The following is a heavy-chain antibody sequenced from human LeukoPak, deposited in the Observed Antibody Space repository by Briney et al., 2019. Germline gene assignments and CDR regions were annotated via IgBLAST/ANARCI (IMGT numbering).Heavy chain of an antibody. J-gene: IGHJ4*02. Sequence: ASVKVSCKASGYTFTNYGISWVRQAPGQGLEWMGWVSGYNGNTNYAQKFQGRVTMTRDTSISTAYMELSRLRPDDTAVYYCAATYSSGWYVWNFDYWGQGTLVTVSS. V-gene: IGHV1-18*01. CDR2: VSGYNGNT. CDR1: GYTFTNYG. D-gene: IGHD6-19*01. CDR3: AATYSSGWYVWNFDY.